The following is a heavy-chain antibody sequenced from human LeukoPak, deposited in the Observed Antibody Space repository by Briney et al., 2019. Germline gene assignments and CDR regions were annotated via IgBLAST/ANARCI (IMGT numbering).Heavy chain of an antibody. V-gene: IGHV4-39*07. CDR1: GGSISSSSYY. CDR3: ARETEAAAGMPWFDP. CDR2: IYYSGST. D-gene: IGHD6-13*01. J-gene: IGHJ5*02. Sequence: SETLSLTCTVSGGSISSSSYYWGWIRQPPGKGLEWIGGIYYSGSTYYNPSLKSRVTISVDTSKNQFSLKLSSVTAADTAVYYCARETEAAAGMPWFDPWGQGTLVTVSS.